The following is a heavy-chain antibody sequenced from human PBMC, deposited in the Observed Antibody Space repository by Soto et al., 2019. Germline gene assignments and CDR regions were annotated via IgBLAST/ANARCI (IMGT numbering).Heavy chain of an antibody. CDR2: IYPRXRP. CDR3: ARHPSDFWFDP. CDR1: CGSISSSSYF. V-gene: IGHV4-39*01. J-gene: IGHJ5*02. D-gene: IGHD2-21*02. Sequence: XXTLSLTCTVSCGSISSSSYFWGWIRQPPGKGVAWMGXIYPRXRPHYNTSPTXXVTVSVDXXKNPSSLKMGSVTAADTAVYYCARHPSDFWFDPWGQGTLVTVSS.